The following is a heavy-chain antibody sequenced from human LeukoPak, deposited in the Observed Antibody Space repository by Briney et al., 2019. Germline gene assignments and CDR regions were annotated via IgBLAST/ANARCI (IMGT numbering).Heavy chain of an antibody. V-gene: IGHV4-34*01. CDR3: AGGSDVAFDI. Sequence: SETLSLTCAVYGGSFSGYYWSWIRQPPGKGLEWIGEINHSGSTNYNPSLKSRVTISVDTSKNQFSLKLSSVTAADTAVYYCAGGSDVAFDIWGQGTMVTVSS. CDR1: GGSFSGYY. J-gene: IGHJ3*02. CDR2: INHSGST.